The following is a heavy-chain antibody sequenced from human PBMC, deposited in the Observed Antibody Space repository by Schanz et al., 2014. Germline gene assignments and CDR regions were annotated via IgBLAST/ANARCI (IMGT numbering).Heavy chain of an antibody. V-gene: IGHV4-31*03. CDR2: ISYSGST. CDR3: ARHGGIPYYPMDV. Sequence: QVQLQESGPGLVKPSQTLSLTCTVSGASISSGGYYWDWIRLLPGKVLEWIGYISYSGSTSFNPSLKSRLTMSVDTSKNQLSLKLSSVTAADTAVYYCARHGGIPYYPMDVWGQGTTVTVSS. D-gene: IGHD3-16*01. CDR1: GASISSGGYY. J-gene: IGHJ6*02.